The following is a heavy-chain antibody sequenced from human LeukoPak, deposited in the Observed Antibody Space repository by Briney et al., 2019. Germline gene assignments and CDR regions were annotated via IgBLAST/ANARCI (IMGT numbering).Heavy chain of an antibody. CDR2: ISTGGGAI. CDR1: GFTFSNYD. CDR3: AREQTSSDDAFDI. J-gene: IGHJ3*02. D-gene: IGHD6-13*01. Sequence: GSLRLSCVASGFTFSNYDMNWVRQAPGKGLEWVSFISTGGGAIYYADSVKGRFTISRDNAKNSLYLQMYSLRAEDTAVYYCAREQTSSDDAFDIWGQGTMVTVSS. V-gene: IGHV3-48*03.